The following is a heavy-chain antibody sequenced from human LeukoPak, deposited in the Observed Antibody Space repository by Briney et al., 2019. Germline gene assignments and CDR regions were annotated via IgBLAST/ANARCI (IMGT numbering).Heavy chain of an antibody. Sequence: PSETLSLTCTVSGGSISISNYYWGWIRQPPGKGPEWIGGIYYSGSTYYNSSLKSRVTISVDTSKSQFSLKLSSVTAADTAVYYCARHHHNHCYDYWGLGTLVTVSS. J-gene: IGHJ4*02. CDR3: ARHHHNHCYDY. CDR2: IYYSGST. D-gene: IGHD1-1*01. V-gene: IGHV4-39*01. CDR1: GGSISISNYY.